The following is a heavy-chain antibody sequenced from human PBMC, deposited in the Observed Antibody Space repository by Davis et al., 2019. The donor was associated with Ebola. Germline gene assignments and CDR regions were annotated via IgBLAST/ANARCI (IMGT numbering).Heavy chain of an antibody. CDR3: AKERDSSSSVDLYYYYYGMDV. CDR2: ISDDGSNK. V-gene: IGHV3-30*18. J-gene: IGHJ6*04. D-gene: IGHD6-6*01. CDR1: GFTSSSYG. Sequence: PGGSLRPSCAASGFTSSSYGMHWVRQAPGKGLEWVAVISDDGSNKYYADSVKGRFTISRDNSKNTLYLQMNSLRAEDTAVYYCAKERDSSSSVDLYYYYYGMDVWGKGTTVTVSS.